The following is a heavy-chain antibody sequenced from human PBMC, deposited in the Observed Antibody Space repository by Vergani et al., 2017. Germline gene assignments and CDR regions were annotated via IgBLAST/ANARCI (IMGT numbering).Heavy chain of an antibody. Sequence: QVQLAESGGGRVQPGRSLRLSCAASGFSFSSHAIHWVRQAPGKGLEWVAVISNDGSKKYYADSVKGRFTISRDNSKNTLDLQMNRLRTQDTAVYYCAKPGSVTTGGLQYNFYIDVWGKGTTVTVS. CDR2: ISNDGSKK. CDR1: GFSFSSHA. V-gene: IGHV3-30*18. CDR3: AKPGSVTTGGLQYNFYIDV. D-gene: IGHD4-11*01. J-gene: IGHJ6*03.